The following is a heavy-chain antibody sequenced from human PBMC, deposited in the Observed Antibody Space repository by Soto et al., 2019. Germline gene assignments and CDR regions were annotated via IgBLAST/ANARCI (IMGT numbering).Heavy chain of an antibody. CDR2: MRSDGSNK. V-gene: IGHV3-33*08. CDR3: ARAHISSEISMPQTFHH. CDR1: GVIFSNYD. Sequence: QVQLVESGGGVVQPGRSLRLACEASGVIFSNYDMYWVRQGPGKGLEWVPLMRSDGSNKYYVDSVKGRFTISRDNSKNMLFLQMDSLRAGDTAVYSCARAHISSEISMPQTFHHWGPGTMVTVSS. J-gene: IGHJ1*01. D-gene: IGHD2-2*01.